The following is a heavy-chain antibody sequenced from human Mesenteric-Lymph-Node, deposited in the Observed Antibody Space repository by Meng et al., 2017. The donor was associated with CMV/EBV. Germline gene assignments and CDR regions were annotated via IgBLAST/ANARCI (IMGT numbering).Heavy chain of an antibody. D-gene: IGHD6-6*01. CDR3: ARDRGSWGSSPLFDY. CDR2: INHSGST. Sequence: SETLSLTCAVYGGSFSGYYWSWIRQPPGKGLEWIGEINHSGSTNYNPSLKSRVTISVDTSKNQFSLKLSSVTAADTAVYYCARDRGSWGSSPLFDYWGQGTLVTVSS. CDR1: GGSFSGYY. V-gene: IGHV4-34*01. J-gene: IGHJ4*02.